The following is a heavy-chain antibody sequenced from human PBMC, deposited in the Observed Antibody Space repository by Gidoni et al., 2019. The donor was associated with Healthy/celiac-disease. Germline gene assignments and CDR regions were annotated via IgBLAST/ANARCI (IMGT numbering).Heavy chain of an antibody. V-gene: IGHV3-11*01. J-gene: IGHJ5*02. Sequence: QVQLVASGGGLVKPGGSLRLSCAASGFTFSGYYMSWIRQAPGQGLEWVSYISSSGSTIYYADSVKGRFTISRDNAKNSLYLQMNSLRAEDTAVYYCARSYDILTGYDWFDPWGQGTLVTVSS. D-gene: IGHD3-9*01. CDR1: GFTFSGYY. CDR2: ISSSGSTI. CDR3: ARSYDILTGYDWFDP.